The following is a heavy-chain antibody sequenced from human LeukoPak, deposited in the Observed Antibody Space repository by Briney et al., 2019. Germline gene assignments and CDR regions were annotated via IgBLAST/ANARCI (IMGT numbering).Heavy chain of an antibody. CDR3: TREVMVYTIPLNYYYLDV. J-gene: IGHJ6*03. CDR1: GASISSYY. Sequence: SETLSLTCTVSGASISSYYWSWIRQPSGKGLEWIGFIYYSGTTDYNPSLKSRVTILVDTSKNQFSLKLSSVTAADTAVYYCTREVMVYTIPLNYYYLDVWGKGTTVTVSS. D-gene: IGHD2-8*01. V-gene: IGHV4-59*01. CDR2: IYYSGTT.